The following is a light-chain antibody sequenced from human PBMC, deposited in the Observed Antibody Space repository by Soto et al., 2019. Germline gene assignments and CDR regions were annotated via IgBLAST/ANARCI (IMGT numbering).Light chain of an antibody. Sequence: DIVMTQSPAILSASPGERVTLSCRASRSIDTYLAWFQHKPGQAPKLLIFGASTRAAGVPPRFSGGGSGTEFTLSITSLQPEDFATYYCQQLNTYPVTFGGGTKVEIK. J-gene: IGKJ4*01. CDR1: RSIDTY. CDR2: GAS. V-gene: IGKV3-15*01. CDR3: QQLNTYPVT.